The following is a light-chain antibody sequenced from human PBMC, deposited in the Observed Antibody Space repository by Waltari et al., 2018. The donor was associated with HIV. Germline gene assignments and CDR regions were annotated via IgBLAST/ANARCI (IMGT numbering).Light chain of an antibody. Sequence: AIRMTQSPSSISASKVDKVAITCRASQAIDSSLAWYQQKPGGAPKLLIYGVSTLESGVASRFSGSGFGTQFTLTIGCLQPEDFATYYCQQYFNYPFTFGPGTKV. J-gene: IGKJ3*01. CDR1: QAIDSS. CDR3: QQYFNYPFT. V-gene: IGKV1-8*01. CDR2: GVS.